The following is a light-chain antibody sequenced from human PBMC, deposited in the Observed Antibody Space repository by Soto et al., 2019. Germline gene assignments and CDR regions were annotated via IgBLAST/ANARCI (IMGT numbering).Light chain of an antibody. CDR1: QSVASN. J-gene: IGKJ1*01. CDR2: GAS. Sequence: ERVMTQSPATLSVSPGERATLSCRASQSVASNLAWYQQKPGQAPRLLIYGASTRATGIPARFSGSGSGTEFTLTISSLQSEDFAVYYCQQYNNWQQTFGQGTKVEIK. CDR3: QQYNNWQQT. V-gene: IGKV3-15*01.